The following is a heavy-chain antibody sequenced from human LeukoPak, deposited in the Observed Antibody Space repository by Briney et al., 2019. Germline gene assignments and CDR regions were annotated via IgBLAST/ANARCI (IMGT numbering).Heavy chain of an antibody. Sequence: GGSLRLSCAASGFTFSSYAMSWVRQAPGKGLEWVSAIDTSGDSTYYADSVKGRFTISRDNSKNTLYLRMNSLRAEDTAVYYCARENYDFWGGYYGYFDYWGQGTLVTVSS. J-gene: IGHJ4*02. D-gene: IGHD3-3*01. V-gene: IGHV3-23*01. CDR1: GFTFSSYA. CDR3: ARENYDFWGGYYGYFDY. CDR2: IDTSGDST.